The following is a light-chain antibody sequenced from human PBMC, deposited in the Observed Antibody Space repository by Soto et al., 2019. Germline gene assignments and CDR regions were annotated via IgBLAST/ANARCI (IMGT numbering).Light chain of an antibody. CDR2: VAS. CDR1: QSVNSSY. CDR3: HQYGSSPPWT. V-gene: IGKV3-20*01. J-gene: IGKJ1*01. Sequence: EIVLTQSPGTLSLSPGAGATLSCRASQSVNSSYLAWFQQKPGQAPRLLIYVASSRATGIPDRFIGSGSGTDYTLTISRLEPEDFAVYYCHQYGSSPPWTFGQGTKVESK.